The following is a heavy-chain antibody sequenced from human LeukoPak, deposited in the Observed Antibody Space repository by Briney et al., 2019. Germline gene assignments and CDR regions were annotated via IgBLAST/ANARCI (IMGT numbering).Heavy chain of an antibody. D-gene: IGHD3-3*01. V-gene: IGHV4-39*01. CDR2: IYYSGST. CDR1: GGSISSSSYY. CDR3: GATIFGVVITFDY. J-gene: IGHJ4*02. Sequence: SETLSLTCTVSGGSISSSSYYWGWIRQPPGKGLEWIGSIYYSGSTYYNPSLKSRVTISVDTSKNQFSLKLSSVTAADTAVYYCGATIFGVVITFDYWGQGTLVTVSS.